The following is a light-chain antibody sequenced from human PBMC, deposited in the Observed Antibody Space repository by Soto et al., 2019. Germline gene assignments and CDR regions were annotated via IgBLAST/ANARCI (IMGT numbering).Light chain of an antibody. CDR3: QQYYSSPIT. V-gene: IGKV4-1*01. CDR1: LSVLYSSSNKNY. Sequence: DIVMTQSPDSLAVSLGERATINCKSSLSVLYSSSNKNYLTWYQQKPGQPPKLLIYWASTRESGVPDRFSGSGSGRDFTLTIRRLQAEDVAVYYCQQYYSSPITFGGGTKVEIK. CDR2: WAS. J-gene: IGKJ4*01.